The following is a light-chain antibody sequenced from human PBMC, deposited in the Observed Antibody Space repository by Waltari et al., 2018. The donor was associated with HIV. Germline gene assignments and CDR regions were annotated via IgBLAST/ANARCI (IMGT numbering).Light chain of an antibody. J-gene: IGKJ2*01. V-gene: IGKV1-39*01. Sequence: DIQMTQSPSSLSASVGDRVTITCRASQTISTYLNWYQQKPGKAPKLLIYSASSLQSGVPSRFSGRASGTDFTLTITSLQPEDFGTYYCQQSYSTHTFGQGTKLEIK. CDR1: QTISTY. CDR2: SAS. CDR3: QQSYSTHT.